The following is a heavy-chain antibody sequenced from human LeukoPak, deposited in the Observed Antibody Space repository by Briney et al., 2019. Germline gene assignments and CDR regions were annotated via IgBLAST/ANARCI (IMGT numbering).Heavy chain of an antibody. D-gene: IGHD3-10*01. V-gene: IGHV1-46*01. Sequence: ASVKVSCKASGGTFSSYAISWVRQAPGQGLEWMGIINPSGGSTSYAQKFQGRVTMTRDTSTSTVYMELSSLRSEDTAVNYCARDSSGAVRGVIAFDYWGQGTLVTVSS. CDR1: GGTFSSYA. J-gene: IGHJ4*02. CDR2: INPSGGST. CDR3: ARDSSGAVRGVIAFDY.